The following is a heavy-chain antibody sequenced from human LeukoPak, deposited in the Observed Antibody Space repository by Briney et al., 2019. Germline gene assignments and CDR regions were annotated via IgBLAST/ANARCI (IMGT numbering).Heavy chain of an antibody. J-gene: IGHJ3*02. CDR2: SSNKADSYTT. CDR1: GFTLSDHY. V-gene: IGHV3-72*01. D-gene: IGHD6-13*01. Sequence: QAGGSLRLSCAASGFTLSDHYMDWVRQAPGKGLEWVGRSSNKADSYTTEYAASVKGRFTISRDDSKNSLYLQMNSLKIEDTALYYCTRGYSRVSIYAFDIWGQGTMVTVSS. CDR3: TRGYSRVSIYAFDI.